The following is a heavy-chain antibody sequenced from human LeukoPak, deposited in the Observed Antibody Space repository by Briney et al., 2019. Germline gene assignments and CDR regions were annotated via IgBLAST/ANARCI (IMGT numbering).Heavy chain of an antibody. Sequence: SETLSLTCTVSGGSISYYYWSWIRQAPGKGLEWIGYIYYSGTTNYNPSLKSRVTIAVDTSKNQFSLQLRSVTAADTAVYYCAREDPQTTVPEGMDVWGQGTTVTVSS. CDR2: IYYSGTT. V-gene: IGHV4-59*01. CDR1: GGSISYYY. CDR3: AREDPQTTVPEGMDV. D-gene: IGHD4-17*01. J-gene: IGHJ6*02.